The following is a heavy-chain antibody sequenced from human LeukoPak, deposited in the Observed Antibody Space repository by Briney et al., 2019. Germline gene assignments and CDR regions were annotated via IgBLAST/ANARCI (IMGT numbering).Heavy chain of an antibody. CDR2: FYYSGSA. J-gene: IGHJ3*02. D-gene: IGHD1-26*01. CDR3: ASRSTAVVGAFDI. Sequence: SETLSLTCTVSGGTISSYYWSWIRQPPGKGLGWIGYFYYSGSANYNPSLKSRVTISLDTSKNQFSLQLSSVTAADTAVYYCASRSTAVVGAFDIWGQGTMVTVSS. CDR1: GGTISSYY. V-gene: IGHV4-59*08.